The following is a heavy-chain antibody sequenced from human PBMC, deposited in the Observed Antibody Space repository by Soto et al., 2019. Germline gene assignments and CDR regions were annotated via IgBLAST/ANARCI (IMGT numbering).Heavy chain of an antibody. D-gene: IGHD4-17*01. CDR3: ARSAGEDYGGNSESLWYFDL. Sequence: QVQLQESGPGLVKPSQTLSLTCTVSGGSISSGGYYWSWIRQHPGKGLEWIGYIYYSGSTYYNPSLKSRVTISVDTSKNQFSLKLSSVTAADTAVYYCARSAGEDYGGNSESLWYFDLWGRGTLVTVSS. V-gene: IGHV4-31*03. CDR1: GGSISSGGYY. CDR2: IYYSGST. J-gene: IGHJ2*01.